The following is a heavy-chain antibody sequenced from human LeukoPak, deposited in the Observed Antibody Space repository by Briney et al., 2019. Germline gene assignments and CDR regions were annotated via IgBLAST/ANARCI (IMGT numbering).Heavy chain of an antibody. J-gene: IGHJ4*02. CDR2: ISASGDST. CDR1: RFTFSTYA. V-gene: IGHV3-23*01. CDR3: AKDRAGYSGARGFDC. D-gene: IGHD5-12*01. Sequence: GGSLRLSCAASRFTFSTYAMSWVRQAPGKGLDWVSGISASGDSTYYADSVKGRFTISRDNSKNTLYLQMNSLGAADTAVYYCAKDRAGYSGARGFDCWGQGTLVTVSS.